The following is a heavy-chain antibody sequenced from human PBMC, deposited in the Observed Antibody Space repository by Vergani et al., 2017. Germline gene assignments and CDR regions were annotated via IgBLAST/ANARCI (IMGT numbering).Heavy chain of an antibody. CDR2: INPNSATP. CDR3: ARSAIPQITVAGTLWGLDY. D-gene: IGHD6-19*01. J-gene: IGHJ4*02. Sequence: QVQLVQSGAEVKKPGASVMVSCKASGYPFTDYYMHWLRQAPGQGLEWMGRINPNSATPNYAQKFQGRVTMTRDTSISTAYMDLSSLRSDDTAVYYCARSAIPQITVAGTLWGLDYWGQGTLVTVSS. CDR1: GYPFTDYY. V-gene: IGHV1-2*06.